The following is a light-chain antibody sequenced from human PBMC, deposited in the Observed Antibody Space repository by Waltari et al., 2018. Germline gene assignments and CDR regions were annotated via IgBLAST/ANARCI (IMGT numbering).Light chain of an antibody. Sequence: QSVLTQPPSASVTPGQTVTSSCSGTNSNIGRNSVFWYQPLPGTAPKLLIYRSNQRPSGVPARFSGSKSGTSASLAISGLRSEDEADYYCAAWDDSLSVSYVFGSGTKVTV. V-gene: IGLV1-47*01. J-gene: IGLJ1*01. CDR2: RSN. CDR3: AAWDDSLSVSYV. CDR1: NSNIGRNS.